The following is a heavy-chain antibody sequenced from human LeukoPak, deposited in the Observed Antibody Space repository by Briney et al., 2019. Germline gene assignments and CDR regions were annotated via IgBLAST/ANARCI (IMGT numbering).Heavy chain of an antibody. Sequence: PSETLSLTCNVSGVSISIHYWSWLRQPPGKGLEWIGYRYHNGNSNYNPSLRSRVTVSIDMSKSQVSLSLNSVTAADTAVYYCARMVFGIMTGYYHDSWGQGTLVTVSS. CDR3: ARMVFGIMTGYYHDS. J-gene: IGHJ4*02. CDR1: GVSISIHY. V-gene: IGHV4-59*11. D-gene: IGHD2-8*01. CDR2: RYHNGNS.